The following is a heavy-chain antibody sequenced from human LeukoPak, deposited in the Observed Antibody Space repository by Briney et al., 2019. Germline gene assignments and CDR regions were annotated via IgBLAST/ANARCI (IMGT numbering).Heavy chain of an antibody. V-gene: IGHV3-23*01. CDR2: ISGSGGST. J-gene: IGHJ3*02. CDR1: GFTFSSYA. Sequence: GGSLRLSRAASGFTFSSYAMSWVRQAPGKGLEWVSAISGSGGSTCYADSVKGRFTISRDNAKNSLYLQMNSLRDEDTAVYYCARSDHAFDIWGQGTMVTVSS. CDR3: ARSDHAFDI. D-gene: IGHD2-21*02.